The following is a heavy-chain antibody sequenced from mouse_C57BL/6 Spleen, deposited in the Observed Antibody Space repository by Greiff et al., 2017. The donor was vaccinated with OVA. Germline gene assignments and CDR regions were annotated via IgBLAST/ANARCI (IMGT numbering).Heavy chain of an antibody. J-gene: IGHJ4*01. CDR3: ARDDILYYAMDY. CDR1: GFTFSDYY. Sequence: EVNLVESEGGLVQPGSSMKLSCTASGFTFSDYYMAWVRQVPEKGLEWVANINYDGSSTYYLDSLKSRFIISRDNAKNILYLQMSSLKSEDTATYYCARDDILYYAMDYWGQGTSVTVSS. V-gene: IGHV5-16*01. CDR2: INYDGSST.